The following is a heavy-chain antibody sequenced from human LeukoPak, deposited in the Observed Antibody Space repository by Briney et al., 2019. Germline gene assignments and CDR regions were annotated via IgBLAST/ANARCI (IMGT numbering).Heavy chain of an antibody. CDR2: IIPILGIA. Sequence: SVKVSCKASGYTFTADYIHWVRQAPGQGLEWMGRIIPILGIANYAQKFQGRVTITADKSTSTAYMELSSLRSEDTAVYYCARIGYCSSTSCSFGHYYYYGMDVWGQGTTVTVSS. D-gene: IGHD2-2*01. V-gene: IGHV1-69*02. CDR3: ARIGYCSSTSCSFGHYYYYGMDV. CDR1: GYTFTADY. J-gene: IGHJ6*02.